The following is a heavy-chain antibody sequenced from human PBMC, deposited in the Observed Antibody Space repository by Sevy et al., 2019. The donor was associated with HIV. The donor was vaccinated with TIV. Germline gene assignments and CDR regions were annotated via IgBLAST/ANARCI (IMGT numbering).Heavy chain of an antibody. V-gene: IGHV5-51*01. Sequence: GESLKISCKGSGCRFTSYWIGWVRQMPGKGLEWMGIIYPGDSDTRYSPSFQGQVTISADKSISTAYLQWSSLKASDTAMYFCARRGYDSSGYPQYYFDYWGQGTLVTVSS. D-gene: IGHD3-22*01. CDR2: IYPGDSDT. CDR1: GCRFTSYW. CDR3: ARRGYDSSGYPQYYFDY. J-gene: IGHJ4*02.